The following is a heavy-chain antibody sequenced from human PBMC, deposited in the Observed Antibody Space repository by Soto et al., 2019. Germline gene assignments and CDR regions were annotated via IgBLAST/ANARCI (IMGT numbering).Heavy chain of an antibody. CDR1: GFTFSSYN. J-gene: IGHJ5*02. D-gene: IGHD3-9*01. CDR3: AARYLVPNWFDP. Sequence: PGGSLRLSCAPSGFTFSSYNMNWVRQAPGKGLEWVSSISSSSSYIYYADSVKGRFTISRDNAKNSLYLQMNSLRAEDTAVYYCAARYLVPNWFDPWGQGTLVTVSS. V-gene: IGHV3-21*01. CDR2: ISSSSSYI.